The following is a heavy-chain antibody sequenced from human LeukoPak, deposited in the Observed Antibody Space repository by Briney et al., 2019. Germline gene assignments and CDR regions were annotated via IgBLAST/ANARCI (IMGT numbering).Heavy chain of an antibody. D-gene: IGHD3-9*01. V-gene: IGHV7-4-1*02. J-gene: IGHJ6*03. CDR2: INTNTGNP. Sequence: ASVKVSCKASGYTFTGYYMHWVRQAPGQGLEWMGWINTNTGNPTYAQGFTGRFVFSLDTSVSTAYLQISSLKAEDTAVYYCAREEAEGYFDWLGGYYYYYMDVWGKGTTVTVSS. CDR3: AREEAEGYFDWLGGYYYYYMDV. CDR1: GYTFTGYY.